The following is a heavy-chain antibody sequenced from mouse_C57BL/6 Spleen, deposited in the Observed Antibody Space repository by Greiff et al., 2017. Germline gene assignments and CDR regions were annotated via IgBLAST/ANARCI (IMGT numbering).Heavy chain of an antibody. CDR3: ARGGGSGKGDYYFDY. D-gene: IGHD3-2*02. V-gene: IGHV1-69*01. CDR2: IDPSDSYT. CDR1: GYTFTSYW. Sequence: QVQLKQPGAELVMPGASVKLSCKASGYTFTSYWMHWVKQRPGQGLEWIGEIDPSDSYTNYNQKFKGKSTLTVDKSSSTAYMQLSSLTSEDSAVYYCARGGGSGKGDYYFDYWGQGTTLTVSS. J-gene: IGHJ2*01.